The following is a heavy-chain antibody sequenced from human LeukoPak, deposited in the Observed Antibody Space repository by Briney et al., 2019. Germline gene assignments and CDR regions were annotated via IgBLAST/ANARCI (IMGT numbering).Heavy chain of an antibody. D-gene: IGHD3-3*01. Sequence: ASVKVSCKASGYTFTSYAMNWVRQAPGQGLEWMGWINTNTGNPTYAQGFTGRFVFSLDTSVSTAYLQISSLKAEDTAVYYCARVLDYDFWSGPYNWFDHWGQGTLVTVSS. CDR2: INTNTGNP. CDR1: GYTFTSYA. J-gene: IGHJ5*02. V-gene: IGHV7-4-1*02. CDR3: ARVLDYDFWSGPYNWFDH.